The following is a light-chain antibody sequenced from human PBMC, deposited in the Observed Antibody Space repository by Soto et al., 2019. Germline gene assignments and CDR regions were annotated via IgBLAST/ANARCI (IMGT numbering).Light chain of an antibody. CDR2: KVS. CDR3: MQGTHWPYT. Sequence: DVVMTQSPLSLPVTLGQPASISCRSTQSLVHSDGNTHLNWFQQRPGQSPRRLICKVSNRESGVPDRFSGSASGTDFTLKISRVEAEDLGVYYCMQGTHWPYTFGQVTKLEIK. J-gene: IGKJ2*01. V-gene: IGKV2-30*02. CDR1: QSLVHSDGNTH.